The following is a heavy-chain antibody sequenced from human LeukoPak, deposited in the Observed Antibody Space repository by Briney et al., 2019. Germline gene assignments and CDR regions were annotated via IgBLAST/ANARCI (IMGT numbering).Heavy chain of an antibody. CDR2: FDPEDGET. Sequence: ASVKVSCKVSGYTLTELSMHWVRQAPGKGLEWMGGFDPEDGETIYAQKFQGRVTMTEDTSTDTAYMELSSLRSEDTAVYYCATLYSSSWYPAKWGQGTLVTVSS. D-gene: IGHD6-13*01. J-gene: IGHJ4*02. CDR1: GYTLTELS. CDR3: ATLYSSSWYPAK. V-gene: IGHV1-24*01.